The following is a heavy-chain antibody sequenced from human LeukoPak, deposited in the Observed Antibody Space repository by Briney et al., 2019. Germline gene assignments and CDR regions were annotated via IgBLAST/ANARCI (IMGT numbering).Heavy chain of an antibody. D-gene: IGHD3-10*01. J-gene: IGHJ4*02. CDR3: AKIGGYFDY. V-gene: IGHV3-23*01. CDR2: ITGTGENT. CDR1: GFTFRSNS. Sequence: GGSLRLSCAASGFTFRSNSMSWVCHAPGKGLEWVSAITGTGENTYHADFVKGRFTISRDNSNNTLYLQMNSLRAEDTAVYYCAKIGGYFDYWGQGTLVTVSS.